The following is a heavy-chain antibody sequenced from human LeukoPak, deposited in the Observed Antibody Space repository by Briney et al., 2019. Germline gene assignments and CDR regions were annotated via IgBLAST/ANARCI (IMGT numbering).Heavy chain of an antibody. CDR2: IYPGDSDT. CDR3: ARGARYFDWLLGYYFDY. D-gene: IGHD3-9*01. J-gene: IGHJ4*02. V-gene: IGHV5-51*01. Sequence: GESPKISCKGSGYSFTSYWIGWVRQMPGKGLEWMGIIYPGDSDTRYSPSFQGQVTISADKSTSTASLQWSSLKASDTAMYYCARGARYFDWLLGYYFDYWGQGTLVTVSS. CDR1: GYSFTSYW.